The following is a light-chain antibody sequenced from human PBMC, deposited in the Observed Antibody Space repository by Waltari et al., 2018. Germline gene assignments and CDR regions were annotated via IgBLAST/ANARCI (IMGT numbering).Light chain of an antibody. V-gene: IGLV8-61*01. Sequence: QTVVTQEPSLSVSPGGTVTLTCALSSGSVSSTSYATWSQQTPGQPPRTRVYTGNSRSSGVPDRFSGTVLGNKAALTITGAQADDESDYYCSIYMGSGIWVFGGGTKLTVL. CDR1: SGSVSSTSY. CDR3: SIYMGSGIWV. CDR2: TGN. J-gene: IGLJ3*02.